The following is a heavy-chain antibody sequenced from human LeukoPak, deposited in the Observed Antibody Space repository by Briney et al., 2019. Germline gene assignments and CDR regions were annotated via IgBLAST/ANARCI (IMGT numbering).Heavy chain of an antibody. D-gene: IGHD3-22*01. CDR2: ISGSGGST. J-gene: IGHJ3*02. CDR3: AKRVTYYYDSSGSSCDAFDI. V-gene: IGHV3-23*01. Sequence: GGSLRLSCAASGFTFSSYAMSWVRQAPGKGLEWVSAISGSGGSTYYADSVKGRFTISRDNSKNTLYLQMNSLRAEVTAVYYCAKRVTYYYDSSGSSCDAFDIWGQGTMVTVSS. CDR1: GFTFSSYA.